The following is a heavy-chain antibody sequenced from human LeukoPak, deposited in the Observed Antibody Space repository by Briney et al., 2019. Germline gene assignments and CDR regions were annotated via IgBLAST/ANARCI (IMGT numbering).Heavy chain of an antibody. CDR2: ISSSSSYI. CDR1: GFTVSSNS. J-gene: IGHJ4*02. V-gene: IGHV3-21*04. D-gene: IGHD2-21*02. Sequence: GGSLRLSCTVSGFTVSSNSMNWVRQAPGKGLEWVSSISSSSSYIYYADPVKGRFTISRDNSKNTLYLQMNSLRAEDTAVYYCAKSHHVTAIDYWGQGTLVTVSS. CDR3: AKSHHVTAIDY.